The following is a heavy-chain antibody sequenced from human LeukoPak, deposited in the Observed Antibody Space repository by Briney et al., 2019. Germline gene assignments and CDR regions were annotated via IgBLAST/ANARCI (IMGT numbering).Heavy chain of an antibody. D-gene: IGHD2-15*01. CDR1: GFTFSNYN. J-gene: IGHJ6*03. CDR2: ISLSSTTI. Sequence: GGSLRLSCEVSGFTFSNYNMHWVRQAPGKGLEWVSYISLSSTTIYYADSVKGRFTISRDNAKNSLSLEMNSLRAEDSAVYYCARDRSCSGGSCYTIAGYYYYMDVWGKGTTVTISS. V-gene: IGHV3-48*04. CDR3: ARDRSCSGGSCYTIAGYYYYMDV.